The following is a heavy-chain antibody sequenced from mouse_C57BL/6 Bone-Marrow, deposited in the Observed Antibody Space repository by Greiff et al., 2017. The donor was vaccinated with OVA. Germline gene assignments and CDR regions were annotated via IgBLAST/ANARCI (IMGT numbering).Heavy chain of an antibody. Sequence: EVQGVESGGGLVQPGGSLKLSCAASGFTFSDYYMYWVRQTPEKRLEWVAYISNGGGSTYYPDTVKGRFTISRDNAKNTLYLQMSRLKSEDTAMYYCARQLRLGFAYWGQGTLVTVSA. J-gene: IGHJ3*01. V-gene: IGHV5-12*01. CDR2: ISNGGGST. CDR1: GFTFSDYY. CDR3: ARQLRLGFAY. D-gene: IGHD3-2*02.